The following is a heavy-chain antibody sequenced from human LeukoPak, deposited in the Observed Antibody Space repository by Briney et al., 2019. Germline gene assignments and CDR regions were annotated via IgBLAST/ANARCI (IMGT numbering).Heavy chain of an antibody. Sequence: ASVKVSCKASGYTFTGYYMHWVRQAPGQGLEWMGRTNPNSGGTNYAQKFQGRVTMTRDTSISTAYMELSRLRSDDTAVYYCARTRAFYDSSGPGDYWGQGTLVTVSS. D-gene: IGHD3-22*01. V-gene: IGHV1-2*06. CDR3: ARTRAFYDSSGPGDY. CDR2: TNPNSGGT. CDR1: GYTFTGYY. J-gene: IGHJ4*02.